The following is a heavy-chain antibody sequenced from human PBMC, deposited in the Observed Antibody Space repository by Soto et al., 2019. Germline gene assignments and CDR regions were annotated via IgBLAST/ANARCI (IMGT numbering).Heavy chain of an antibody. Sequence: QITLKESGPTLVKPTQTLTLTCTFSGFSLSTSGVGVGWIRQPPGKALEWLALIYWNDDKRYSPSLKSRLTITKDTSKNQVVLTMTNMDPVDTASYYCAYYYYYYGMDVWGQGTTVTVSS. J-gene: IGHJ6*02. CDR3: AYYYYYYGMDV. CDR2: IYWNDDK. V-gene: IGHV2-5*01. CDR1: GFSLSTSGVG.